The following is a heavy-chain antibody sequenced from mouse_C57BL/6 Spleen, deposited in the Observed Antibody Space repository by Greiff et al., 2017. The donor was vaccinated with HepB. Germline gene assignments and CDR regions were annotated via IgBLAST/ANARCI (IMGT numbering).Heavy chain of an antibody. CDR2: IYPGSGST. J-gene: IGHJ2*01. D-gene: IGHD1-1*01. CDR3: ARLDYGSSYCFDY. Sequence: QVQLQQPGAELVKPGASVKMSCKASGYTFTSYWITWVKQRPGQGLEWIGDIYPGSGSTNYNEKFKSKATLTVDTSSSTAYMQRSSLTSEDSAVYYCARLDYGSSYCFDYWGQGTTLTVSS. CDR1: GYTFTSYW. V-gene: IGHV1-55*01.